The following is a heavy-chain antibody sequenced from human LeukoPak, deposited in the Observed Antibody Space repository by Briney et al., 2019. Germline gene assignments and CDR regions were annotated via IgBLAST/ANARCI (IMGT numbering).Heavy chain of an antibody. CDR3: ARGGDRRGFDF. V-gene: IGHV4-31*03. J-gene: IGHJ4*02. CDR2: IYDSGTT. Sequence: SQTLSLTCTVSGGSISNGGYYWSWIRQHPGKGLEGIGYIYDSGTTYYSPALQSRVTISVDTSDNKFSLNLRSLTAADTAVYYCARGGDRRGFDFWGQGTLVTVSS. CDR1: GGSISNGGYY. D-gene: IGHD1-14*01.